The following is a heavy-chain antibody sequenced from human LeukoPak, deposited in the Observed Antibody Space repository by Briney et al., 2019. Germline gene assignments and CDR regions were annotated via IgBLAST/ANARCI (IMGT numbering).Heavy chain of an antibody. CDR2: MRRDGNEI. CDR1: GFTFSTYW. CDR3: ASRVVTATFDAFDI. V-gene: IGHV3-7*01. J-gene: IGHJ3*02. Sequence: GGSLRLSCSASGFTFSTYWMSWVRQAPGKGLEWVANMRRDGNEIYYLDSVRGRFTISRDNAKNSLYLQMNSLRAEDTAVYYCASRVVTATFDAFDIWGQGTMVTVSS. D-gene: IGHD2-21*02.